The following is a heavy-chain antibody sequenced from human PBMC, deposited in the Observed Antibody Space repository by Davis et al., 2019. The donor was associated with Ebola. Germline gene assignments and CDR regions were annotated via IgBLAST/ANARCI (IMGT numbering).Heavy chain of an antibody. V-gene: IGHV3-23*01. Sequence: GGSLRLSCAASGFTFSSYAMSWVRQAPGKGLEWVSAISGSGGSTYYADSVKGRFTISRDSSKNTVFMQMSSLGAEDTAVYYCAKSTYCGGDCYSLLDYWGQGTLVTVSS. CDR2: ISGSGGST. CDR3: AKSTYCGGDCYSLLDY. CDR1: GFTFSSYA. J-gene: IGHJ4*02. D-gene: IGHD2-21*02.